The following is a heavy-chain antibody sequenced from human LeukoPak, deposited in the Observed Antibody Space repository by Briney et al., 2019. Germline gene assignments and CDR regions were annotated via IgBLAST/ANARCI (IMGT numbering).Heavy chain of an antibody. V-gene: IGHV1-2*06. J-gene: IGHJ4*02. D-gene: IGHD3-22*01. CDR1: GYTFTGFY. CDR2: INPNSGDT. Sequence: ASVKVSCKASGYTFTGFYIHWVRQAPGQGLEWMGRINPNSGDTNYAQKFLARVTMTRDTSISTAFMELTRLGSDDTAVYYCARGGYYDGSGYLDYWGQGTLVPVSS. CDR3: ARGGYYDGSGYLDY.